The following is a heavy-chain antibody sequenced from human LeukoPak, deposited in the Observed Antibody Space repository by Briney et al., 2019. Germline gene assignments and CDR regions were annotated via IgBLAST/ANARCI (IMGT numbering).Heavy chain of an antibody. D-gene: IGHD3-22*01. CDR3: VLGGSPYYYDSSGYQNDY. J-gene: IGHJ4*02. CDR2: INPNSGGT. CDR1: GYTFTGYY. V-gene: IGHV1-2*02. Sequence: ASVKVSCKASGYTFTGYYMHWVRQAPGQGLEWMGWINPNSGGTDYAQKFQGRVTMTRDTSISTAYMELSRLRSDDTAVYYCVLGGSPYYYDSSGYQNDYWGQGTLVTVSS.